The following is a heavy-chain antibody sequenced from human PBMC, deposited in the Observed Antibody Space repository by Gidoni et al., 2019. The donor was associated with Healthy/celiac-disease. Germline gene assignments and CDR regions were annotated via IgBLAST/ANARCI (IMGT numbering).Heavy chain of an antibody. J-gene: IGHJ3*02. CDR3: ARTYYDSSGYWRDAFDI. CDR2: IYHSGST. Sequence: QVQLQESGPGLVKPSGTLSLTCAVSGGSISSSNWWSWVRQPPGKGLEWIGEIYHSGSTNYNPSLKSRVTISVDKSKNQFSLKLSSVTAADTAVYYCARTYYDSSGYWRDAFDIWGQGTMVIVSS. D-gene: IGHD3-22*01. V-gene: IGHV4-4*02. CDR1: GGSISSSNW.